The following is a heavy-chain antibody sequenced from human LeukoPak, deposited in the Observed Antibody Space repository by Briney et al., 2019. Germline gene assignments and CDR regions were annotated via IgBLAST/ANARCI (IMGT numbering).Heavy chain of an antibody. Sequence: GASVKVSCKLSGYTLTELSMHCVRQAPGTGLEWMGGFYPEDGETIYAQKFQGRVTMTEDTSTDTAYMELSSLRSEDTAVYYCAAWSDSSGWPMFDYWGQGTLVTVSS. CDR1: GYTLTELS. CDR3: AAWSDSSGWPMFDY. J-gene: IGHJ4*02. D-gene: IGHD6-19*01. V-gene: IGHV1-24*01. CDR2: FYPEDGET.